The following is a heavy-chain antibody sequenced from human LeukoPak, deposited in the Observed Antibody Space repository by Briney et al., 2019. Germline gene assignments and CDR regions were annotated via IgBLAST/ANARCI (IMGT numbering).Heavy chain of an antibody. CDR3: ARAWLRRKYYYYMDV. D-gene: IGHD5-12*01. CDR2: ISGYNGHA. J-gene: IGHJ6*03. CDR1: GYTFSLYG. Sequence: ASVKVSCKPSGYTFSLYGINWVRQAPGEGLEWMGWISGYNGHANYAQKFQGRVTLTTDASTNTAYMELRGLRSDDTAVYYCARAWLRRKYYYYMDVWGKGTTVTVSS. V-gene: IGHV1-18*01.